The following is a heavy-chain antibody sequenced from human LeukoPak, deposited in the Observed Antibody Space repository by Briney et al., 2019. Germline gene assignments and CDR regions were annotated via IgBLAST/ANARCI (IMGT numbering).Heavy chain of an antibody. CDR1: GFTFSSYA. CDR3: AKGMAITYYYYMDV. Sequence: GGSLRLSCAASGFTFSSYAMSWVRQAPGKGLEWVSAISGSGGSTYYADSVKGRFTISRDNSKNTLYLQMNSLRAEDTAIYYCAKGMAITYYYYMDVWGKGTTVTVSS. J-gene: IGHJ6*03. V-gene: IGHV3-23*01. CDR2: ISGSGGST. D-gene: IGHD5-24*01.